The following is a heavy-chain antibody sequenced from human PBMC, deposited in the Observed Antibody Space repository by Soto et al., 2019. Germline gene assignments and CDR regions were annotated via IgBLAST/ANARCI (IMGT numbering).Heavy chain of an antibody. D-gene: IGHD3-3*01. V-gene: IGHV4-59*01. CDR1: GGSISSYY. CDR2: IYYSGST. J-gene: IGHJ3*02. CDR3: ARDKPGDFWSGYNAFAI. Sequence: SETLSLTCTVSGGSISSYYWSWIRQPPGKGLEWIGYIYYSGSTNYNPSLKSRVTISVDTSKNQFSLKLSSVTAADTAVYYCARDKPGDFWSGYNAFAIWGQGTMVTVSS.